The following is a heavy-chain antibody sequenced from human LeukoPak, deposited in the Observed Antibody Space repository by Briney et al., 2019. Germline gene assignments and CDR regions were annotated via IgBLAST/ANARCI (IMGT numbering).Heavy chain of an antibody. CDR1: GFTFSGYA. CDR3: AKGMVRGVIPDY. V-gene: IGHV3-23*01. CDR2: ISGGGVST. D-gene: IGHD3-10*01. J-gene: IGHJ4*02. Sequence: PGGSLRLSSAASGFTFSGYAMSWVRRAPGKGLEWVSAISGGGVSTYCADSIKGRFTISRDDSKNTLYLQMNSLRAEDTAVYYCAKGMVRGVIPDYWGQGTLVTVSS.